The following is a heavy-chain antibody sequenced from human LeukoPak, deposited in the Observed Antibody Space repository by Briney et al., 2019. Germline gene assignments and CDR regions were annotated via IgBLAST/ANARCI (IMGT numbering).Heavy chain of an antibody. CDR2: MNPNSGNT. D-gene: IGHD6-13*01. CDR3: ARGSYSSSWYHGTGYYYYYGMDV. CDR1: GYTFTSYD. V-gene: IGHV1-8*01. Sequence: ASVKVSCKASGYTFTSYDINWVRQATGQGLERMGWMNPNSGNTGYAQKFQGRVTMTRNTSISTAYMELSSLRSEDTAVYYCARGSYSSSWYHGTGYYYYYGMDVWGQGTTVTVSS. J-gene: IGHJ6*02.